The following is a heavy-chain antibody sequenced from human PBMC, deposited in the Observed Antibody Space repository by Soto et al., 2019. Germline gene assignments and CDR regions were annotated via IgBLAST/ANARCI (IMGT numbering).Heavy chain of an antibody. CDR2: ISCNSGSI. J-gene: IGHJ3*02. CDR1: GFTFDDYA. Sequence: EVQLVESGGGLVQPGRSLRLSCAASGFTFDDYAMHWVRQAPGKGLEWVSGISCNSGSIAYADSVKGRFNISRDNAKNSLFLQINNLGADDTGLYYCTNGGYSCIWPYVFDIWGQGTMVTISS. CDR3: TNGGYSCIWPYVFDI. V-gene: IGHV3-9*01. D-gene: IGHD1-26*01.